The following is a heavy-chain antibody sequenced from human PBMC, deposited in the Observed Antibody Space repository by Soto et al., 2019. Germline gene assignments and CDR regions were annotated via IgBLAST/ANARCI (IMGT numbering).Heavy chain of an antibody. Sequence: QVQLVQSGAEVKKPGASVKVSCKASGYTFTRYDLNWVRQATGHGLEWMGWMTPNSGNTGYAQKFQGRVTMTRNTSRCTVYMELRSLRSEDTAVYYCAREYSSGWSKDWGQGTLVTVSS. CDR1: GYTFTRYD. J-gene: IGHJ4*02. V-gene: IGHV1-8*01. D-gene: IGHD6-19*01. CDR2: MTPNSGNT. CDR3: AREYSSGWSKD.